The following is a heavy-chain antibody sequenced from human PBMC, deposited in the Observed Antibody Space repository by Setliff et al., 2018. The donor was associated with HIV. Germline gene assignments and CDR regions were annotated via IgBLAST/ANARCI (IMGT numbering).Heavy chain of an antibody. CDR3: AKELTYYYDSSGYWPGAFDI. V-gene: IGHV3-30*02. CDR1: GFTFSSYG. D-gene: IGHD3-22*01. Sequence: GGSLRLSCAASGFTFSSYGMHWVRQAPGKGLEWVAFIRYDGSNKYYADSVKGRFTISRDNSKNTLYLQMNSLRAEDTAVYYCAKELTYYYDSSGYWPGAFDIWGQGTMVTVSS. J-gene: IGHJ3*02. CDR2: IRYDGSNK.